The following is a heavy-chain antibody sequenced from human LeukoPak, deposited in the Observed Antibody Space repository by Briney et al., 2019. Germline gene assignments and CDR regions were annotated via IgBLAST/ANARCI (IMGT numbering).Heavy chain of an antibody. J-gene: IGHJ4*02. V-gene: IGHV3-21*06. CDR2: ISNSGNNI. Sequence: GGSLRLSCAASGFTFSSYSMYWVRQAPGKGLEWVSSISNSGNNIYYPDSVKGRFTTSRDKAKSSLYLQMSSLRAEDTAVYYCARGSSWSYDYWGRGTLVTVSS. CDR3: ARGSSWSYDY. D-gene: IGHD6-13*01. CDR1: GFTFSSYS.